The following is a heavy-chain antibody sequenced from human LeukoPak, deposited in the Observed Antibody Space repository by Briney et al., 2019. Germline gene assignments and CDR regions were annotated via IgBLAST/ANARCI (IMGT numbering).Heavy chain of an antibody. D-gene: IGHD3-16*01. V-gene: IGHV4-30-4*01. J-gene: IGHJ4*02. CDR3: ARVGLGYFDY. CDR2: IYYSGST. Sequence: SQTLSLTCTVPGGSISSGDYYWSWIRQPPGKGLEWIGYIYYSGSTYYNPSLKSRVTISVDTSKNQFSLKLRSVTAADTAVYYCARVGLGYFDYWGQGTLVTVSS. CDR1: GGSISSGDYY.